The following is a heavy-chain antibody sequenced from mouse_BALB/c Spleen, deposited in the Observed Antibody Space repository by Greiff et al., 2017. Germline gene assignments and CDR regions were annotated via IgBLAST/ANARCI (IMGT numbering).Heavy chain of an antibody. CDR3: SYGNYVRYAMDY. CDR2: ISSGSSTI. CDR1: GFTFSSFG. D-gene: IGHD2-1*01. Sequence: EVKLVESGGGLVQPGGSRKLSCAASGFTFSSFGMHWVRQAPEKGLEWVAYISSGSSTIYYADTVKGRFTISRDNPKNTLFLQMTSLRSEDTAMYYCSYGNYVRYAMDYWGQGTSVTVSS. J-gene: IGHJ4*01. V-gene: IGHV5-17*02.